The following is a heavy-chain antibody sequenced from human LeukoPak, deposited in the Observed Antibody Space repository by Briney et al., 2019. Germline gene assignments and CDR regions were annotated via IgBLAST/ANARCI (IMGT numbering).Heavy chain of an antibody. Sequence: PGGSLRLSCAASGFTFSSYAMSWVRQAPGKGLELVSAIIGSGGSTYYADSVKGRFTISRENSKNTLYLKMNSLRAEDTAVYYCAKATSFDFWSGPYFDYWGQGTLVTVSS. V-gene: IGHV3-23*01. CDR3: AKATSFDFWSGPYFDY. D-gene: IGHD3-3*01. CDR2: IIGSGGST. J-gene: IGHJ4*02. CDR1: GFTFSSYA.